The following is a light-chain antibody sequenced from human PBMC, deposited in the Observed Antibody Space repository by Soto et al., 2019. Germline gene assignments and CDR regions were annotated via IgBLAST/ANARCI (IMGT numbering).Light chain of an antibody. J-gene: IGKJ5*01. V-gene: IGKV3-20*01. CDR3: QQYGSSPPIT. CDR2: GAS. CDR1: QSVSSN. Sequence: EIVMTQSPATLSVSPDDRATLSSRASQSVSSNLAWYQQKPGQAPRLLIYGASSRATGIPDRFSGSGSGTDFTLTISRLEPEDFAVYYCQQYGSSPPITFGQGTRLEIK.